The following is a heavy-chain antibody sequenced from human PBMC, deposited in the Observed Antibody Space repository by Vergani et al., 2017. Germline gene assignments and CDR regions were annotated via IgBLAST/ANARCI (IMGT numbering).Heavy chain of an antibody. V-gene: IGHV3-23*01. D-gene: IGHD2-15*01. J-gene: IGHJ4*02. CDR3: AKSHHYCSVINCYSDFDY. Sequence: EVQLLESGGGLVQPGESLRLSCAASGFTFSSYAMSWVRQAPGRGLEWVSAISGDAANTFYADSVRGRFTISRDNSKYTLYLQMNGLRADDTAIYYCAKSHHYCSVINCYSDFDYWGQGAMVTVSS. CDR2: ISGDAANT. CDR1: GFTFSSYA.